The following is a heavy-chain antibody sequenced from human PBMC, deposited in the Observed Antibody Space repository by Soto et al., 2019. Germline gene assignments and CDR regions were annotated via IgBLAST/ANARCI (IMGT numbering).Heavy chain of an antibody. J-gene: IGHJ3*02. D-gene: IGHD3-22*01. CDR2: IIPIFGTA. CDR1: GGTFSSYA. Sequence: ASVKVSCKASGGTFSSYAISWVRQAPGQGLEWMGGIIPIFGTANYAQKFQGRVTITADESTSTAYMELSSLRSEDTAVYYCARVVSRGVGRGYYDSSGYYYGRAFDIWGQGTMVTVSS. V-gene: IGHV1-69*13. CDR3: ARVVSRGVGRGYYDSSGYYYGRAFDI.